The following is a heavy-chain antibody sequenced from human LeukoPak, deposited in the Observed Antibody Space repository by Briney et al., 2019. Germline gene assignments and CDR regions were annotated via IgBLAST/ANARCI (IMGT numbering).Heavy chain of an antibody. CDR1: GGSFSGYY. D-gene: IGHD3-3*01. Sequence: SETLSLTCAVYGGSFSGYYWSWIRQPPGKGLEWIGEINHSGSTNYNPSLKSRVTISVDTSKTQFSLKLSSVTAADTAVYYCARGRMGKRITIFGVVIIENFDYWGQGTLVTVSS. CDR3: ARGRMGKRITIFGVVIIENFDY. CDR2: INHSGST. V-gene: IGHV4-34*01. J-gene: IGHJ4*02.